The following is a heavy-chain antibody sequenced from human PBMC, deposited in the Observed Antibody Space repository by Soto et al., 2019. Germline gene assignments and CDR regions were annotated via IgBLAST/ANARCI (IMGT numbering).Heavy chain of an antibody. V-gene: IGHV4-31*03. CDR1: GGSISSGGFY. CDR3: ARGGYSGNWFDP. CDR2: IFPSGST. J-gene: IGHJ5*02. D-gene: IGHD1-1*01. Sequence: SETLSLTCTVSGGSISSGGFYWNWIRQHPGKDLEWIGYIFPSGSTYYNPSLNSRVIMSADTSKNQLSLNLNSVTAADTAVYYCARGGYSGNWFDPWGQGTLVTVSS.